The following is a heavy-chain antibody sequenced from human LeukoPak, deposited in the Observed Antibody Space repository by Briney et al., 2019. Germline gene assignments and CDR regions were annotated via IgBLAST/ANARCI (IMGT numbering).Heavy chain of an antibody. CDR2: IWYDGSKK. J-gene: IGHJ4*02. D-gene: IGHD3-22*01. Sequence: GGSLRLSCAASGFTFSSQNMNWARQAPGKGLEWVAVIWYDGSKKYHADSVKGRFTISRDNSKNTLYLQMNSLRAEDSAVYYCAKDSSYYYLDYWGQGTLVTVSS. CDR3: AKDSSYYYLDY. V-gene: IGHV3-33*06. CDR1: GFTFSSQN.